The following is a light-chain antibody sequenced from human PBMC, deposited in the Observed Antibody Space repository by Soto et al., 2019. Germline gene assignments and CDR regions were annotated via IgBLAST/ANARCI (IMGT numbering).Light chain of an antibody. CDR1: ESIGSC. V-gene: IGKV1-5*03. CDR3: QQYNSYSRT. Sequence: DIQMTQSPSTLSASVGDRVTITCRASESIGSCLAWYQQKPGKAPKVLIYKVSALKSGVPSRFTGSGSGTEFTITISSLQPDDFATYYCQQYNSYSRTFGQGTKVEIK. CDR2: KVS. J-gene: IGKJ1*01.